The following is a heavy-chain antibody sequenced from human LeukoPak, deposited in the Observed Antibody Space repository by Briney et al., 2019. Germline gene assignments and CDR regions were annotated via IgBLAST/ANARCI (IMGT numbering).Heavy chain of an antibody. J-gene: IGHJ4*02. D-gene: IGHD3-22*01. CDR1: NSSFTTYY. CDR3: TRVTIISGYWMDFDT. V-gene: IGHV4-59*01. CDR2: IYYSGHT. Sequence: PSETLSLTCSVSNSSFTTYYWSWFRQPPGKGLEWMGFIYYSGHTNYNPSLKSRVALSIDTSKNQFTLNLRSVTAADTAMYYCTRVTIISGYWMDFDTWGQGTPVTVSS.